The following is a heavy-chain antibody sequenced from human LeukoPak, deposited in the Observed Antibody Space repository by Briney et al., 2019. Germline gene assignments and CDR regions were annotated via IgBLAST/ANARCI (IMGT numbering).Heavy chain of an antibody. V-gene: IGHV1-18*01. CDR2: ISAYSGNT. J-gene: IGHJ4*02. CDR3: ARDKNVGLGRSLGY. CDR1: GYTFPSYG. D-gene: IGHD3-10*01. Sequence: ASVKVSCKASGYTFPSYGFSWVRQAPGQGLGWMGWISAYSGNTDYEQKFQGRVTMTTDTSTRTAYMELRSLRSDDTAVYYCARDKNVGLGRSLGYWGQGTLVTVSS.